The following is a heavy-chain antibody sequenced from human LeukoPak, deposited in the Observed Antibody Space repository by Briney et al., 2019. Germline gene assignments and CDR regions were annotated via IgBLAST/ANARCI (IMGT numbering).Heavy chain of an antibody. CDR1: GFIFSNAG. CDR2: IKTKTDGGTT. CDR3: WTVSNSLGSGSYYFDY. J-gene: IGHJ4*02. D-gene: IGHD3-10*01. V-gene: IGHV3-15*01. Sequence: GGSLRLSCAACGFIFSNAGMSWFRQAPGKGLEWVGRIKTKTDGGTTDYAAPVKGRFSISRDDSKNTLYLQMNRLKIEDNTVDDCWTVSNSLGSGSYYFDYWGQGTLVTVSS.